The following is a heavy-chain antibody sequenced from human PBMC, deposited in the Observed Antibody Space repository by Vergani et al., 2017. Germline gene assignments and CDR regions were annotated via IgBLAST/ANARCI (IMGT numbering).Heavy chain of an antibody. Sequence: VQLVESGGGVVQPGRSLRLSCAASGFTFSSYGMHWVRQAPGKGLEWVSYISSSGSTIYYADSVKGRFTISRDNAKNSLYLQMNSLRAEDTAVYYCAASDSSGPSYGMDVWGQGTTVTVSS. CDR2: ISSSGSTI. CDR1: GFTFSSYG. D-gene: IGHD3-22*01. J-gene: IGHJ6*02. CDR3: AASDSSGPSYGMDV. V-gene: IGHV3-48*04.